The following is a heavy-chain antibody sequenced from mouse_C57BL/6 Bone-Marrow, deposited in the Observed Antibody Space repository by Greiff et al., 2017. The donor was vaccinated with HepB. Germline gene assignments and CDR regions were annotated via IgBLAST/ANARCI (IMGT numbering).Heavy chain of an antibody. CDR1: GFNIKDDY. D-gene: IGHD1-1*01. V-gene: IGHV14-4*01. Sequence: EVQLQESGAELVRPGASVKLSCTASGFNIKDDYMHWVKQRPEQGLEWIGWIDPENGDTEYASKFQGKATITADPSSNTAYLQLSSLTSEDTAVYYCTSYYYGSSYDAMDYWGQGTSVTVSS. J-gene: IGHJ4*01. CDR3: TSYYYGSSYDAMDY. CDR2: IDPENGDT.